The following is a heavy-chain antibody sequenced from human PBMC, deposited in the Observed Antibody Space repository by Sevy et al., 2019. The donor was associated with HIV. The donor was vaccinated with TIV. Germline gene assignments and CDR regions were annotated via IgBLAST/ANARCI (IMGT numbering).Heavy chain of an antibody. Sequence: GGSLRLSCVASGFSLNTYWMLWVRQAPGKGLEWVANINQDASVNYYADSVKGRITISRDNARNLVSLQMNILRVEDTALYYCVRAIATVDSFWGQGTLVTVSS. V-gene: IGHV3-7*01. D-gene: IGHD6-13*01. CDR2: INQDASVN. J-gene: IGHJ4*02. CDR3: VRAIATVDSF. CDR1: GFSLNTYW.